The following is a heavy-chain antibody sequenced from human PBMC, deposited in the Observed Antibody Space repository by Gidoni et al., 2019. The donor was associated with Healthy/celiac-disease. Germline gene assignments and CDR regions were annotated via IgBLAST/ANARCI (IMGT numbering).Heavy chain of an antibody. J-gene: IGHJ5*02. D-gene: IGHD1-26*01. CDR2: IYWNDDK. Sequence: QITLKESGPTLVKPTQTLTLTCTFSGFSLSTSGVGVGWIRQPPGKALEWLALIYWNDDKRYSPSLKSRLTITKDTSKNQVVLTMTNMDPVDTATYYCAHRRRGSYHEGGSNWFDPWGQGTLVTVSS. CDR3: AHRRRGSYHEGGSNWFDP. CDR1: GFSLSTSGVG. V-gene: IGHV2-5*01.